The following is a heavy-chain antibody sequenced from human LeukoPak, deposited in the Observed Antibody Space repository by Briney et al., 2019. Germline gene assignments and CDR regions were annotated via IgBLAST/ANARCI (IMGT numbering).Heavy chain of an antibody. Sequence: IPGGALRLSCVVSGFTFSSYSINWVRQAPGKGLEWVSSISSKSRYIYYADSRKGRFTTSRDNAKNSLSLQMNSLRAEDTAVYYCARCSGSSTYHSDDYWGQGTLVTVSS. CDR1: GFTFSSYS. CDR2: ISSKSRYI. V-gene: IGHV3-21*01. CDR3: ARCSGSSTYHSDDY. J-gene: IGHJ4*02. D-gene: IGHD2-15*01.